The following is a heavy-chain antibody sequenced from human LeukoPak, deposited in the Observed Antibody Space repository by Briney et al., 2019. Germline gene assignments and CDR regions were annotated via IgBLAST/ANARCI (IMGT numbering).Heavy chain of an antibody. CDR1: GFTVSSYF. Sequence: WGSVRLSCAASGFTVSSYFMSWVRQSAGKGLEGVSVIHSGGSTLYADSVKGRFTISRHNSKNTLYLQVNSLRAEDTAVYFCARGGSSGNDYSSFDIWGQGTMVTVSS. V-gene: IGHV3-53*04. CDR2: IHSGGST. CDR3: ARGGSSGNDYSSFDI. D-gene: IGHD5-12*01. J-gene: IGHJ3*02.